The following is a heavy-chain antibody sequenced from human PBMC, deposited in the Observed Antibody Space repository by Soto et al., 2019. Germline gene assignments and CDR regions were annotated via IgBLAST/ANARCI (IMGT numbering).Heavy chain of an antibody. V-gene: IGHV4-4*07. Sequence: SETMSLTCTVSVASITGSSYWSWIRQPAGKGLEWIGRFSLSGTTNYNPSLRSRVTMSADVSKNQFSLRLTSVTAADTALYYCERGMTPTGAPARYYFDSGGKGTLV. D-gene: IGHD1-1*01. J-gene: IGHJ4*02. CDR1: VASITGSSY. CDR2: FSLSGTT. CDR3: ERGMTPTGAPARYYFDS.